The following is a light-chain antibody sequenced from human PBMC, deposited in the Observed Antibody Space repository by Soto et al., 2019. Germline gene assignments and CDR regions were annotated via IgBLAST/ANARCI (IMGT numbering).Light chain of an antibody. Sequence: EIVMTQSPATLSVSPGETATLSCRASQSVSSNLAWYQQKPGQAPRLLIYGASTRATGFPARFSGSGSGTEFTLTISSLQSEDFAVYYCQQYNYWPFAFGQGTKLEI. CDR2: GAS. V-gene: IGKV3-15*01. CDR3: QQYNYWPFA. CDR1: QSVSSN. J-gene: IGKJ2*01.